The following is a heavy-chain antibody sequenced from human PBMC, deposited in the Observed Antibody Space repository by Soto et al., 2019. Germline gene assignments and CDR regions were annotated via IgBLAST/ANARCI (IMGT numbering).Heavy chain of an antibody. D-gene: IGHD4-4*01. Sequence: QVQLVQSGAEVKKPGASVKVSCKASGYTFTSYGITWVRQAPGQGLEWMGWISAYNGNTNYAQKLQGRVTMTTDTSTSTAYMELRSLRSDDTAVYYCARLPKGDYSNYQFQHWGQGTLVTVSA. CDR3: ARLPKGDYSNYQFQH. J-gene: IGHJ1*01. V-gene: IGHV1-18*01. CDR2: ISAYNGNT. CDR1: GYTFTSYG.